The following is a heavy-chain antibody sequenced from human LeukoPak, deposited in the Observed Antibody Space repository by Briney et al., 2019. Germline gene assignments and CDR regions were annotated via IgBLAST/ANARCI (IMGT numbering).Heavy chain of an antibody. CDR3: ARDGTAPGLYFDL. Sequence: PGGSLRLSCAVYGFTFTDYWMNWVRQAPGKGLEWVASIRQDGGEKYYVDSVKGRFTISRDNAKNSLYLQMSSLRAEDTAAYYCARDGTAPGLYFDLWGQGTLVAVSS. V-gene: IGHV3-7*01. J-gene: IGHJ4*01. D-gene: IGHD6-13*01. CDR1: GFTFTDYW. CDR2: IRQDGGEK.